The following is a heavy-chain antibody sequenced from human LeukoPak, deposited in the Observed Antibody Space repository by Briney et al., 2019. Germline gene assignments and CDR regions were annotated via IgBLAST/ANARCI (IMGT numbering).Heavy chain of an antibody. CDR2: TYYRSTWYN. Sequence: LSQTLSLTCAISGDSVSSNSVTWNWIRQSPSRGLEWLGRTYYRSTWYNDYAVSVRGRITVNPDTSKNQFSLHLNSVTPEDTAVYYCARRLTQYDCFDPWGQGILVTVSS. CDR1: GDSVSSNSVT. D-gene: IGHD2-2*01. CDR3: ARRLTQYDCFDP. V-gene: IGHV6-1*01. J-gene: IGHJ5*02.